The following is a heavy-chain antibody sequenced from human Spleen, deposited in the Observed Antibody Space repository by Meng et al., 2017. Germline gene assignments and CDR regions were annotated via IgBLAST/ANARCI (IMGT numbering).Heavy chain of an antibody. CDR3: ARGSGSVTMIVSERPSVYNWFDP. Sequence: SETLSLTCTIYGASFSAYYWSGIRQHPGKGLEWIGEINHSGSSNYKPSLKSGFTISVDTSKNQFSLKRSSGTAADTAVYYCARGSGSVTMIVSERPSVYNWFDPWGQGTLVTVSS. D-gene: IGHD3-22*01. V-gene: IGHV4-34*01. CDR2: INHSGSS. J-gene: IGHJ5*02. CDR1: GASFSAYY.